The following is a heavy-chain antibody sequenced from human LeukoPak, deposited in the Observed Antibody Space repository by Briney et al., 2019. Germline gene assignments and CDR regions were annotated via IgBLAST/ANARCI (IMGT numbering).Heavy chain of an antibody. Sequence: ASVKVSCKASGYTFTGYYMHWVRQAPGQGLEWMGWINPNSGGTNYAQKFQGRVTMTRDTSISTAYMELSRLRSDDTAVYYCATFTYGGDHGDYWGQGTLVTVSS. J-gene: IGHJ4*02. CDR2: INPNSGGT. V-gene: IGHV1-2*02. CDR3: ATFTYGGDHGDY. CDR1: GYTFTGYY. D-gene: IGHD4-23*01.